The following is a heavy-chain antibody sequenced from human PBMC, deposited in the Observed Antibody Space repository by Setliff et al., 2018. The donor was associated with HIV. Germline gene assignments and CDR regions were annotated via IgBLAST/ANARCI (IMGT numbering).Heavy chain of an antibody. CDR2: IKSNSDGGTS. Sequence: GGSLRLSCVVSGFNFKSGWMTWVRQAPGKGLEWVGRIKSNSDGGTSDYAAAVKDRFSFSRNDSKSIRYLQMNSLEIEDTAVYFCSTGPSRVSDGIADFWGPGTLVTVSS. CDR3: STGPSRVSDGIADF. CDR1: GFNFKSGW. J-gene: IGHJ4*02. V-gene: IGHV3-15*01.